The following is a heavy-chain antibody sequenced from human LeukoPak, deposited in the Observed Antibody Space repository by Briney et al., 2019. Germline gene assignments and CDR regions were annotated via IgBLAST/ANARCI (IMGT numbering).Heavy chain of an antibody. V-gene: IGHV3-74*01. Sequence: GGSLRLSCAASGFAFSRYWMHWVRQAPGKGLVWVSRINSDGSSTSYADSVKGRFTISRDNAKNTLYLQMNSLTVEDTAVYYCARDGLTETTRDSDYWGQGTLVTVSS. CDR2: INSDGSST. CDR1: GFAFSRYW. D-gene: IGHD4-11*01. CDR3: ARDGLTETTRDSDY. J-gene: IGHJ4*02.